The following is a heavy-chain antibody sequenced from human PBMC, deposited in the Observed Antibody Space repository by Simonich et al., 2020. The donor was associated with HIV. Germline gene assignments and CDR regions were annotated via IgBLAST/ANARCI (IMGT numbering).Heavy chain of an antibody. CDR1: GFTFDDYA. V-gene: IGHV3-9*03. CDR2: ISWNSGSI. D-gene: IGHD6-6*01. J-gene: IGHJ4*02. CDR3: AKDRYSSSSGSFDY. Sequence: EVQLVESGGGLVQPGRSLRLSCAASGFTFDDYAMSWVRQAPGKGLEWVSGISWNSGSIGYADSVKGRFTISRDNAKNSLYLQMNSLRAEDMALYYCAKDRYSSSSGSFDYWGQGTLVTVSS.